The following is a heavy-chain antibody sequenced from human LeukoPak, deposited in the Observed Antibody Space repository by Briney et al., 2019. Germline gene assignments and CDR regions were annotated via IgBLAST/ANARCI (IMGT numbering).Heavy chain of an antibody. J-gene: IGHJ4*02. Sequence: GGSLRLSCAASGFTFSSYSMNWVRQAPGKGLEWVSSISSSSSYIYYADSVKGRFTISRDNAKNSLYLQMSSLRAEDTAVYYCASLGPYGSGSYSFDYWGQGTLVTVSS. CDR1: GFTFSSYS. D-gene: IGHD3-10*01. V-gene: IGHV3-21*01. CDR3: ASLGPYGSGSYSFDY. CDR2: ISSSSSYI.